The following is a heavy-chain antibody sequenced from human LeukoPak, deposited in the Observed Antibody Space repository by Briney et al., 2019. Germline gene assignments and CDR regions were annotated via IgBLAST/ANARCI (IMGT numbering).Heavy chain of an antibody. CDR3: ARQRPHLLRPGPNWFDP. CDR2: IYYSGST. CDR1: GGSISSGGYY. V-gene: IGHV4-39*01. J-gene: IGHJ5*02. Sequence: PSQTLSLTCTVSGGSISSGGYYWGWIRQPPGKGLEWIGSIYYSGSTYYNPSLKSRVTISVDTSKDQFSLKLSSVTAADTAVYYCARQRPHLLRPGPNWFDPWGQGTLVTVSS. D-gene: IGHD2-2*01.